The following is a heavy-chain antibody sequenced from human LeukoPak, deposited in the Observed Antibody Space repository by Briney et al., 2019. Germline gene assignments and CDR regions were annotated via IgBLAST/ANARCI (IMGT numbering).Heavy chain of an antibody. Sequence: SVKVSCKASGGTFSSYALSWVRQAPGQGLEWMGGITPIFGTANYAQKFQGRVTITADESTSTVYMELRSLRSEDTAVYYCARSFDILTEYYFDYWGQGTLVTVSS. CDR1: GGTFSSYA. J-gene: IGHJ4*02. CDR3: ARSFDILTEYYFDY. V-gene: IGHV1-69*13. D-gene: IGHD3-9*01. CDR2: ITPIFGTA.